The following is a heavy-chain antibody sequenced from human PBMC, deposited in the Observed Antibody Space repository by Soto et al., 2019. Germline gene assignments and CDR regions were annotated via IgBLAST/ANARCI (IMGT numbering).Heavy chain of an antibody. Sequence: GGSLRLSCAASGFSFSGNSMHWVRQAPGKGLVWVSLINSDGSTTTYADSVKGRFTISRDNAKNTLYLQMNSLRAEDTAVYYCASHSSRWYAPLDYWGQGTLVTVSS. V-gene: IGHV3-74*01. CDR1: GFSFSGNS. CDR2: INSDGSTT. CDR3: ASHSSRWYAPLDY. D-gene: IGHD6-19*01. J-gene: IGHJ4*02.